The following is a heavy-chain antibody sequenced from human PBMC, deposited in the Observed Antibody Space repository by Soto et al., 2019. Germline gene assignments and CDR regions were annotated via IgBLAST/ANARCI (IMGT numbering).Heavy chain of an antibody. D-gene: IGHD3-9*01. J-gene: IGHJ4*02. CDR1: GFTFSSYW. CDR3: ARAIDYDILTGYPAPPDY. V-gene: IGHV3-7*01. Sequence: PGGSLRLSCAASGFTFSSYWMSWVRQAPGKGLEWVANIKQDGSEKYYVDSVKGRFTISRENAKNSLYLQMNSLRAGDTAVYYCARAIDYDILTGYPAPPDYWGQGTLVTVSS. CDR2: IKQDGSEK.